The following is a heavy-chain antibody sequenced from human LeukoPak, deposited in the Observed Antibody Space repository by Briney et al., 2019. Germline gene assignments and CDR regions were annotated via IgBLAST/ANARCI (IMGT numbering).Heavy chain of an antibody. J-gene: IGHJ6*03. Sequence: ASVKVSCKASGYTFTGYYMHWVRQAPGQGLEWMGWINAGNGNTKYSQEFQGRVTITRDTSASTAYMELSSLRSEDMAVYYCARDGMVGAAPYYYYYMDVWGKGTTVTVSS. V-gene: IGHV1-3*03. CDR1: GYTFTGYY. CDR2: INAGNGNT. CDR3: ARDGMVGAAPYYYYYMDV. D-gene: IGHD2-15*01.